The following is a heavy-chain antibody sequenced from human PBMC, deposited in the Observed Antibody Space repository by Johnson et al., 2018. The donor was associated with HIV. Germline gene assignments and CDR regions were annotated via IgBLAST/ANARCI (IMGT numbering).Heavy chain of an antibody. CDR2: ISYDGSNK. D-gene: IGHD2-21*01. CDR1: GFTFSSYG. J-gene: IGHJ3*02. Sequence: QVQLVESGGGVVQPGRSLRLSCAASGFTFSSYGMHWVRQAPGKGLEWVAVISYDGSNKYYTDSVKGRFTISRDNSKNTLYLQMNSLRAEDTAIYYCAKAIVVVIVGNNDDAFDIWGQGTMVTVSS. V-gene: IGHV3-30*18. CDR3: AKAIVVVIVGNNDDAFDI.